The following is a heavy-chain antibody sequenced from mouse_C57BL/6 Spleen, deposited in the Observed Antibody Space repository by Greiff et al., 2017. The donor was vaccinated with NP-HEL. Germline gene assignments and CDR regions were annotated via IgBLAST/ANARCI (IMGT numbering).Heavy chain of an antibody. D-gene: IGHD1-1*01. Sequence: VQLQESGAELVRPGTSVKMSCKASGYTFTNYWIGWAKQRPGHGLEWIGDIYPGGGYTNYNEKFKGKATLTADKSSSTADMQFSSLTSEDSAISYCARRGLYYGSSSSYAMDYWGQGTSVTVSS. CDR3: ARRGLYYGSSSSYAMDY. CDR2: IYPGGGYT. CDR1: GYTFTNYW. J-gene: IGHJ4*01. V-gene: IGHV1-63*01.